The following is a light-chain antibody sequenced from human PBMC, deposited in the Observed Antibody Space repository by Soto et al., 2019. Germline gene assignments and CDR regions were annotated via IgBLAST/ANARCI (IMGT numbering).Light chain of an antibody. CDR3: QQTYTTPHT. CDR1: QRIANY. CDR2: GAS. J-gene: IGKJ2*01. Sequence: DIQMTQSPSSLSASVGDRVTITCRASQRIANYLNWYQQRPGKAPKLLISGASTLQSAVPSRFSGSGSGTDFTLTISTLQPEDFATYYCQQTYTTPHTFGQGTKLEIK. V-gene: IGKV1-39*01.